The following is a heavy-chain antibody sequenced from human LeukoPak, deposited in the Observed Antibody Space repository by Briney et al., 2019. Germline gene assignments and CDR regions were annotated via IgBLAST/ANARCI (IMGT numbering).Heavy chain of an antibody. Sequence: SVKVSCKASGGTFSSYAISWVRQAPGQGLEWMGRIILILGIANYAQKFQGRVTITADKSTSTAYMELSSLRSEDTAVYYCAREREVAGFDYWGQGTLVTVSS. V-gene: IGHV1-69*04. CDR1: GGTFSSYA. CDR3: AREREVAGFDY. D-gene: IGHD6-19*01. J-gene: IGHJ4*02. CDR2: IILILGIA.